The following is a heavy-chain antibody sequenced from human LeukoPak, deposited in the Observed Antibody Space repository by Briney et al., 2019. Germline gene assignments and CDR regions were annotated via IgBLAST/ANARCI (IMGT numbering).Heavy chain of an antibody. D-gene: IGHD6-19*01. CDR2: IYYSGST. J-gene: IGHJ4*02. CDR3: ARSGSGWFDY. CDR1: GGSISSYH. Sequence: SETLSLTCTVSGGSISSYHWSWIRQPPGKGLEWIGSIYYSGSTYYKPSLKSRVTISVDTSKNQFSLKLSSVTAADTAVYYCARSGSGWFDYWGQGTLVTVSS. V-gene: IGHV4-39*01.